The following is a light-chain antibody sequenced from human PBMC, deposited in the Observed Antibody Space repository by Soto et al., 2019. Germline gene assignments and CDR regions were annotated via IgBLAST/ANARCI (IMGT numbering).Light chain of an antibody. Sequence: QSVLTQPASVSGSPGQSITISCAGTSSDVGGYNYVSWYQHHPGKAPKLMIYDVSNRLSGVSNRFSGSKSGSTASLTISGLQAEDEADYWCSSYTSSSTLVVFGGGTQLTVL. CDR2: DVS. V-gene: IGLV2-14*03. CDR1: SSDVGGYNY. J-gene: IGLJ2*01. CDR3: SSYTSSSTLVV.